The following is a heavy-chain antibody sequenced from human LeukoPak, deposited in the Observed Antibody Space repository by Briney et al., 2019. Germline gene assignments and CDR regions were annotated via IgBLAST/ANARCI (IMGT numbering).Heavy chain of an antibody. CDR3: ARGAYYDFWSAPPVYFDY. CDR1: GGSISSNY. V-gene: IGHV4-59*12. CDR2: IYYSGST. D-gene: IGHD3-3*01. J-gene: IGHJ4*02. Sequence: KPSETLSLTCTVSGGSISSNYWSWIRQPPGKGLEWIGYIYYSGSTNYNPSLKSRVTISVDTSKNQFSLKLSSVTAADTAVYYCARGAYYDFWSAPPVYFDYWGQGTLVTVSS.